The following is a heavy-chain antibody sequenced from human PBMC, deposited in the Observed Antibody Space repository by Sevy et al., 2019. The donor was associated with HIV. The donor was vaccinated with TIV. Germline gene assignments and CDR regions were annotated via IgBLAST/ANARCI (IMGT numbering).Heavy chain of an antibody. J-gene: IGHJ4*02. CDR2: ISYDGSNK. CDR1: GFTFSSYG. Sequence: GGSLRLSCAASGFTFSSYGMHWVRQAPGKGLEWVAVISYDGSNKYYADSVKGRFTISRDNSKNTLYLQMNSLRAEDTAGYYCAKDGMITFGGVIVLLNLDYWGQGTLVTVSS. CDR3: AKDGMITFGGVIVLLNLDY. V-gene: IGHV3-30*18. D-gene: IGHD3-16*02.